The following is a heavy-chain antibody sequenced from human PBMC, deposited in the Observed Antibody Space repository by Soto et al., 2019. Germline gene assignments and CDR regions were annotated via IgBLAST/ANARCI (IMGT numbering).Heavy chain of an antibody. CDR3: ARGRGYPNYFDY. J-gene: IGHJ4*02. V-gene: IGHV3-74*03. CDR2: IISDGSST. Sequence: GGSLRLSCAASGFTFSSYWMHWVRQAPGEGLVCVSRIISDGSSTTYADSVKGRFTISRDNAKNTLYLQMNSLRAEDTAVYYCARGRGYPNYFDYWGQGTLVTVSS. CDR1: GFTFSSYW. D-gene: IGHD3-22*01.